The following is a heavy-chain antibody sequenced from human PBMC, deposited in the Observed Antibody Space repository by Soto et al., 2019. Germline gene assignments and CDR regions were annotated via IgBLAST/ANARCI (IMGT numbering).Heavy chain of an antibody. Sequence: QVQVVQSGDEVKETGASVRVSCKTSGYSFTAYGISWVRQAPGQGLEWMGWISCYNGKTKYAQKVQGRVTMTTDTSTSTAYMAVRSLRSDDSAIYYCARDAHTPELRFLEWHNYDYNGMDVWGQGTTVTVSS. CDR3: ARDAHTPELRFLEWHNYDYNGMDV. CDR2: ISCYNGKT. J-gene: IGHJ6*02. D-gene: IGHD3-3*01. CDR1: GYSFTAYG. V-gene: IGHV1-18*01.